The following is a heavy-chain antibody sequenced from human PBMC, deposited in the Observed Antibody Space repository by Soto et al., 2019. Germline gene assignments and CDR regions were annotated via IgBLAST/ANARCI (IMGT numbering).Heavy chain of an antibody. V-gene: IGHV3-33*01. CDR1: GFTFSRYG. D-gene: IGHD4-17*01. J-gene: IGHJ4*02. CDR3: AIDDDFGDNGFDY. CDR2: ILADYSDR. Sequence: QVHLVESGGGVVQPGRSLRLSCAASGFTFSRYGVHWVRQAPGKGLEWLAVILADYSDRDYADSVKGRFSISRDKSKNSLYLQMNSMMAEDTAVYYCAIDDDFGDNGFDYWGQGTLVTVSS.